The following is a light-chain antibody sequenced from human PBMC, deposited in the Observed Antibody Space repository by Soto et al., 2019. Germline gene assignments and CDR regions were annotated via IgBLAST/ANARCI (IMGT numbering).Light chain of an antibody. CDR3: SSYTTVRTLV. CDR1: SSDLGDYNS. Sequence: QSALTQPASVSGSPGQSITISCTGTSSDLGDYNSVSWYQHHPGKAPKLMIYDVSHRPSGVSNRFSGSKSGNTASLTISGLQTEDEADYSCSSYTTVRTLVFGEGTKVTVL. V-gene: IGLV2-14*01. J-gene: IGLJ3*02. CDR2: DVS.